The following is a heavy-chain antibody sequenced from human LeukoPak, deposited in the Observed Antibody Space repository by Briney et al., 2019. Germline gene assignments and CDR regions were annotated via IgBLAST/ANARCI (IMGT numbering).Heavy chain of an antibody. CDR1: GFTFDDYG. CDR3: ARIGVVQLWLYFDY. Sequence: PGGSLRLSCAASGFTFDDYGMSWVRQAPGKGLEWVSVIYSGGSTYYADSVKGRFTISRDNSKNTLYLQMNSLRAEDTAVYYCARIGVVQLWLYFDYWGQGTLVSVSS. D-gene: IGHD5-18*01. CDR2: IYSGGST. J-gene: IGHJ4*02. V-gene: IGHV3-53*01.